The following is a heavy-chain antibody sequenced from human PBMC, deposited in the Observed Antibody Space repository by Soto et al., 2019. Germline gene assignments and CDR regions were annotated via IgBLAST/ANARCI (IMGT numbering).Heavy chain of an antibody. CDR1: GFTFTTYV. CDR3: ARDQCFGGGRSCYYVDF. J-gene: IGHJ4*02. D-gene: IGHD2-15*01. CDR2: ISDDGRGK. V-gene: IGHV3-30*04. Sequence: QVQLVESGGGVVQPGRSLRLSCAASGFTFTTYVIHWVRQAPGKGLEWVAVISDDGRGKYYADSVKGRFTISRDNSKNTLYLQMNSLTSDDAAVYYCARDQCFGGGRSCYYVDFWGEGTLVTVSS.